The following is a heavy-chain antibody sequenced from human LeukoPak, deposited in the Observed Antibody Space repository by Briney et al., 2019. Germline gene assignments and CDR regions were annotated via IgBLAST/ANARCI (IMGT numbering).Heavy chain of an antibody. D-gene: IGHD6-13*01. CDR3: VRVVTTSSGWYHFDN. Sequence: GSLRLSFAASGFAITDHHMDWVRPAPGKGMEWVGRSQTTKPNSCTTEYAASVKCRFTISRDDSKNSLYLQLNSLKTEDTAVYYCVRVVTTSSGWYHFDNWGQGTLVTVSS. J-gene: IGHJ4*02. CDR2: SQTTKPNSCTT. V-gene: IGHV3-72*01. CDR1: GFAITDHH.